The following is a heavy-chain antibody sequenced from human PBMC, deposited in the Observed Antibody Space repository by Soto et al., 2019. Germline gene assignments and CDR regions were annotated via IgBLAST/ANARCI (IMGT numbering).Heavy chain of an antibody. CDR3: ARVIAVAGHFDY. D-gene: IGHD6-19*01. CDR1: GYTFTSYA. V-gene: IGHV1-18*01. Sequence: ASVKLSCKASGYTFTSYAISWVRQAPGQGLEWMGWISAYNGNTNYAQKLQGRVTMTTDTSTSTVYMELRSLRSDDTAVYYCARVIAVAGHFDYWGQGTLVTVSS. J-gene: IGHJ4*02. CDR2: ISAYNGNT.